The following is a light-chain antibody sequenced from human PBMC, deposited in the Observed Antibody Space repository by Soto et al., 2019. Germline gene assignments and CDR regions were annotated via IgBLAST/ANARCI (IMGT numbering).Light chain of an antibody. CDR1: HSVSSSY. CDR2: GAS. Sequence: EIVLAQSPGTLSLSPGERATLSCRASHSVSSSYLAWYQQKPGQAPRLLIYGASSRATGIPDRFSGSGSGTAFTLTISRLEPEDFAVYYCQQYGNSPLLTFGGGTKVEIK. CDR3: QQYGNSPLLT. V-gene: IGKV3-20*01. J-gene: IGKJ4*01.